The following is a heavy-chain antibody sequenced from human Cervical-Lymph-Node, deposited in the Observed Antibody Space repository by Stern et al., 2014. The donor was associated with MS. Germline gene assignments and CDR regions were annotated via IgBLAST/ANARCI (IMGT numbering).Heavy chain of an antibody. Sequence: EVQLVESGGGVIQPGGSLRLSCTASGFTVRRDYMTWVRPAPGAGLGWVSLITNVGSTFYTDSVKGRFTISRDDSKNTVYLHMTSLRAEDTAMYYCARDTSSPERSDWWGQGTLVTVSS. CDR1: GFTVRRDY. CDR2: ITNVGST. V-gene: IGHV3-53*01. D-gene: IGHD1-1*01. CDR3: ARDTSSPERSDW. J-gene: IGHJ4*02.